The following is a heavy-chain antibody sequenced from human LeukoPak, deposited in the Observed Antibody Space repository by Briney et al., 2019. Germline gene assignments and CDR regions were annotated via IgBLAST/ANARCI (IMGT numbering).Heavy chain of an antibody. D-gene: IGHD3-22*01. CDR2: ISRDGSNK. V-gene: IGHV3-30*18. CDR3: AKAMYADYDSSDL. Sequence: GGSLRLSCAASGFTFSSYGMHWVHQAPGKGLEWVAVISRDGSNKYYADSVKGRLTISRDNSKNTLYLQMNSLRGEDTAVYYCAKAMYADYDSSDLWGQGTLVTVSS. CDR1: GFTFSSYG. J-gene: IGHJ4*02.